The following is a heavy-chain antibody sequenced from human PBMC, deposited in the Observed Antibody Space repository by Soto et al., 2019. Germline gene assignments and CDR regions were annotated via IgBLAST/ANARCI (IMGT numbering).Heavy chain of an antibody. V-gene: IGHV3-30*18. D-gene: IGHD6-13*01. Sequence: QVQLVESGGGVVQPGRSLRLSCAASGFTFSSYGMHWVRQAPGKGLVWVAVISYDGSNKYYADSVKGRFTISRDNSKNTLYLQMNSLRAEDTAVYYCAKIPTPYIAAQPVDYWGQGTLVTVSS. CDR2: ISYDGSNK. CDR3: AKIPTPYIAAQPVDY. J-gene: IGHJ4*02. CDR1: GFTFSSYG.